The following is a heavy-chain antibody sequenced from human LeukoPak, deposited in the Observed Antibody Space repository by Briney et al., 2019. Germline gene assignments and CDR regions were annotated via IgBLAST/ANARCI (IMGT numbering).Heavy chain of an antibody. CDR2: ISGGGNST. CDR1: GFTFSSYA. D-gene: IGHD4-17*01. Sequence: GGSLRLSCAASGFTFSSYAMSWVRQAPGKGLEWVSGISGGGNSTYYAGSVKGRFTISRANSKNTLYLQMNSLRAEDTAIYSCAKDAYGDLGPKFLDCWGQGPLVTVSS. V-gene: IGHV3-23*01. CDR3: AKDAYGDLGPKFLDC. J-gene: IGHJ4*02.